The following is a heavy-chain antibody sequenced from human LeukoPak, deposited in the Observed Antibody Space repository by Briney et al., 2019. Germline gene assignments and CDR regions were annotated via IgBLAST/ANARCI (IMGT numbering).Heavy chain of an antibody. CDR1: GYTFTSYY. V-gene: IGHV1-46*01. CDR2: INPSGGST. D-gene: IGHD2-2*01. J-gene: IGHJ2*01. Sequence: ASVKVSCKASGYTFTSYYMHWVRQAPGQGLEWMGIINPSGGSTSYAQKFQGRVTMTRDMSTSTVYMGLSSLRSEDTAVYYCARDVDCSSTSCSSWYFDLWGRGTLVTVSS. CDR3: ARDVDCSSTSCSSWYFDL.